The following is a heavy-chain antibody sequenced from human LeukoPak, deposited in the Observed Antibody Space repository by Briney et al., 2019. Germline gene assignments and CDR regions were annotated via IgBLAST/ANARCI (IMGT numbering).Heavy chain of an antibody. CDR3: ARDGYNWTQRDENNWFDP. V-gene: IGHV4-39*07. CDR1: GGSISSSSYY. D-gene: IGHD1-20*01. CDR2: IYYSGST. J-gene: IGHJ5*02. Sequence: PSETLTLTCTVSGGSISSSSYYWGWIPQPPGKGLEWIGSIYYSGSTYYNPSLKSRVTISVDTSKNQFSLKLSSVTAADTAVYYCARDGYNWTQRDENNWFDPWGQGTLVTVSS.